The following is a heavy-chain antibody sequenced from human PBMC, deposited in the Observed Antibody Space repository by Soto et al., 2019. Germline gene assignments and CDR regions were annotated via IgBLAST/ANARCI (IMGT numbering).Heavy chain of an antibody. J-gene: IGHJ6*02. D-gene: IGHD4-17*01. CDR1: GFTFGDYA. Sequence: SLRLSCTSSGFTFGDYAMSWVRQAPGKGLEWVGFIRTIAYGGTTEYSESVRGRFSITRDDSKSIVYLQMNSLKSEDTGIYYCARRLLDYGDYYYAMDVWGLGTTVTVSS. CDR2: IRTIAYGGTT. V-gene: IGHV3-49*04. CDR3: ARRLLDYGDYYYAMDV.